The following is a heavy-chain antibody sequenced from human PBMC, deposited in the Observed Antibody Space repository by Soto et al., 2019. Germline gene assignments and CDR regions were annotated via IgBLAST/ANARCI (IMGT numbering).Heavy chain of an antibody. V-gene: IGHV3-23*01. D-gene: IGHD7-27*01. CDR2: IRGGGDAA. CDR3: ARKILGSTTRPNYWYFDL. Sequence: EVQVLESGGGLVQPGGSLRLSCAGSGFTFINHGMNWVRQAPGKGLEWVSSIRGGGDAAFFPDSVRGRFTISRDNSKNTVTLQMNSLGVDDTAVYYCARKILGSTTRPNYWYFDLWGRGTLVTVSS. CDR1: GFTFINHG. J-gene: IGHJ2*01.